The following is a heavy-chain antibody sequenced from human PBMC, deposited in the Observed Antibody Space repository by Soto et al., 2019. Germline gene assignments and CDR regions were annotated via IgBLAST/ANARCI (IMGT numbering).Heavy chain of an antibody. CDR2: IYYSGST. J-gene: IGHJ5*02. D-gene: IGHD3-22*01. Sequence: PSETLSLTCTVSGGSISSGGYYWSWIRQHPGKGLEWIGYIYYSGSTYYNPSLKSRVTISVDTSKNQFPLKLSSVTAADTAVYYCARARLSMFYDSSYNWFDPWGQGTLVTVSS. CDR3: ARARLSMFYDSSYNWFDP. CDR1: GGSISSGGYY. V-gene: IGHV4-31*03.